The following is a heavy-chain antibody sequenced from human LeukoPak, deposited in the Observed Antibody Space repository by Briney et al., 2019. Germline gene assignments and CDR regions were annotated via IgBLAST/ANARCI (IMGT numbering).Heavy chain of an antibody. Sequence: AESVRLSCAASGFTFSSYSMNWVRQAPGKGLEWVSSITAASSYIYYADSVRGRFTISRDNAKNSLHLQMNSPRAEDTAVYYCARPAAAIPPYWGQGTLVSVSS. J-gene: IGHJ4*02. D-gene: IGHD6-13*01. CDR2: ITAASSYI. CDR1: GFTFSSYS. V-gene: IGHV3-21*01. CDR3: ARPAAAIPPY.